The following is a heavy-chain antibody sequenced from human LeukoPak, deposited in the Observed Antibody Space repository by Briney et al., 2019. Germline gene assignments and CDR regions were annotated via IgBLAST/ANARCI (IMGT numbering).Heavy chain of an antibody. Sequence: SQTLSLTFTVSGDSISSGGYSWNWIRQHPGKGLEWIGYIYYSGSTYYNPSLKNRITLSVDTSKNQFSLNLSSVTAADTAVYYCARYCSSTFCRWFDPWGQGTLVTVSS. D-gene: IGHD2-2*01. J-gene: IGHJ5*02. CDR3: ARYCSSTFCRWFDP. CDR2: IYYSGST. V-gene: IGHV4-31*03. CDR1: GDSISSGGYS.